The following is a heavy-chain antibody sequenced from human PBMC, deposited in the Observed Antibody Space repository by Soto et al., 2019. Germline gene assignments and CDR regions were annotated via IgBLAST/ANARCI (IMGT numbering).Heavy chain of an antibody. CDR1: GRSISSYY. J-gene: IGHJ6*02. CDR2: IYYSGST. CDR3: AREGWQIGAPYYYYGMDV. V-gene: IGHV4-59*01. D-gene: IGHD3-10*01. Sequence: SETLSLTCTAAGRSISSYYWTWIPQPPGKGLEWIGYIYYSGSTNYNPSLKSRVTISVDTSKNQFSLKLSSVTAADTAVYYCAREGWQIGAPYYYYGMDVWGQGTTVTVS.